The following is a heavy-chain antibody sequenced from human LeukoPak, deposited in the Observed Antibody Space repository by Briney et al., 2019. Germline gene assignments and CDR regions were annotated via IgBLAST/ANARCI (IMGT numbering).Heavy chain of an antibody. CDR1: GGSISSYS. V-gene: IGHV4-4*09. CDR3: ARHRDAFDI. CDR2: IYTTGST. J-gene: IGHJ3*02. Sequence: PSETLSLTCTVSGGSISSYSWSWIRQSPGKGLEWIGYIYTTGSTNYNPSLKSRVTISVDTSKSLFSLKLSSVTAADTAVYYCARHRDAFDIWGRGTMVTVSS.